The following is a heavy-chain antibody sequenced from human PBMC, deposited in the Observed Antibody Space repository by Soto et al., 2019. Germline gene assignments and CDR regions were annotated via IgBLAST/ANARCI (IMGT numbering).Heavy chain of an antibody. CDR3: ARGLWGPGLYYSYYGMDV. D-gene: IGHD5-18*01. J-gene: IGHJ6*02. CDR2: TYYSGST. CDR1: GGSISSDDYY. V-gene: IGHV4-30-4*01. Sequence: QVQLQESGPGLVGPSQTLSLTCTVSGGSISSDDYYWSWIRQPPGKGLEWIGYTYYSGSTYYNPSLKSRVSISGDTSKNQSALKLSSVTAADPALYYCARGLWGPGLYYSYYGMDVWGQATTVTVSS.